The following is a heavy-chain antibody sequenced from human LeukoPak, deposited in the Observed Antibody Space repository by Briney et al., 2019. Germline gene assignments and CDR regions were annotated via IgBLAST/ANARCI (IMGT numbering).Heavy chain of an antibody. CDR3: ARDDDGRGGY. D-gene: IGHD1-1*01. Sequence: GSLRLPCAPSGFPSITNTRNWFRRPPGKGLEWVSFISSSSNYIYYADSVKGRFTISRDNAKNSLYLQMNSLRAEDTAGYYCARDDDGRGGYWGQGTLVTVSS. V-gene: IGHV3-21*01. J-gene: IGHJ4*02. CDR1: GFPSITNT. CDR2: ISSSSNYI.